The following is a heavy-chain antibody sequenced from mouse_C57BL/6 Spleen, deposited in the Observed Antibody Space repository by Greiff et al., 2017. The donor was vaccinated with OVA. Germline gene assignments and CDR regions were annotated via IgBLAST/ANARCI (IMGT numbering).Heavy chain of an antibody. D-gene: IGHD2-1*01. J-gene: IGHJ2*01. CDR3: ARGTIYYGNYWKDY. CDR2: ISYDGSN. Sequence: EVKLVASGPGLVKPSQSLSLTCSVTGYSITSGYYWNWIRPFPGNKLEWMGYISYDGSNNYNQSLKNRISITRDTSKNQCCLKLNSVTTEDTATYYCARGTIYYGNYWKDYWGQGATLTVSS. V-gene: IGHV3-6*01. CDR1: GYSITSGYY.